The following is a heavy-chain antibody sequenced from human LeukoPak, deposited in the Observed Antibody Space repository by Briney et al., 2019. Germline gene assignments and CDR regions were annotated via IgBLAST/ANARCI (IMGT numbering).Heavy chain of an antibody. CDR3: ARGPIAVAGNASWDY. CDR2: IIPIFGTA. V-gene: IGHV1-69*05. J-gene: IGHJ4*02. Sequence: SVKVSCKASGGTFSSYAISWVRQAPGQGLEWMGRIIPIFGTANYAQKFQGRVTITTDESTSTAYMELSRLRSEDTAVYYCARGPIAVAGNASWDYWGQGTLVTVSS. D-gene: IGHD6-19*01. CDR1: GGTFSSYA.